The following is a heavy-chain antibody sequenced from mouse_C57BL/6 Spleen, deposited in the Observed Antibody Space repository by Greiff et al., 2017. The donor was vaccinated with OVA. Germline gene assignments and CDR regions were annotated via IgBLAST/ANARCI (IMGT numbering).Heavy chain of an antibody. CDR1: GFTFSDYG. V-gene: IGHV5-17*01. CDR2: ISSGSSTI. Sequence: EVMLVESGGGLVKPGGSLKLSCAASGFTFSDYGMHWVRQAPEKGLEWVAYISSGSSTIYYADTLKGRFTISRDNAKNTLFLQMTSLRSEDTAMYYCARGYYGSTYFDYWGQGTTLTVSS. J-gene: IGHJ2*01. D-gene: IGHD1-1*01. CDR3: ARGYYGSTYFDY.